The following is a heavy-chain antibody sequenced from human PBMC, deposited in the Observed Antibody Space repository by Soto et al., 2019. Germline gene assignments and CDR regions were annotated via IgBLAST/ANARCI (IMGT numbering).Heavy chain of an antibody. V-gene: IGHV3-7*03. D-gene: IGHD6-19*01. CDR2: VNQAGTQK. CDR3: ARWESSDWYLGI. J-gene: IGHJ4*02. CDR1: GFTFSGYW. Sequence: EVQLVESGGGLVQPGGSLRLSCAGSGFTFSGYWMTWVRQPPGKGLEWVASVNQAGTQKFYVDSVKGRFTISRDNAKNSLFLQMSSLRAEDTAVYYCARWESSDWYLGIWGQGTLVTVSS.